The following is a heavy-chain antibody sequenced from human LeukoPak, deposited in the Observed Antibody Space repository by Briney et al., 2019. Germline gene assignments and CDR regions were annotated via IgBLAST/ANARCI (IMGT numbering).Heavy chain of an antibody. CDR1: GGSLSGYH. J-gene: IGHJ4*02. V-gene: IGHV4-34*01. CDR2: INHSGST. Sequence: PSETLSLTCAVYGGSLSGYHWSWIRQPPGKGLEWIGEINHSGSTNYNPSLKSRVTISVDTSKNQFSLKLSSVTAADTAVYYCAREGRVLRYFDWFRPYYFDYWGQGTLVTVSS. CDR3: AREGRVLRYFDWFRPYYFDY. D-gene: IGHD3-9*01.